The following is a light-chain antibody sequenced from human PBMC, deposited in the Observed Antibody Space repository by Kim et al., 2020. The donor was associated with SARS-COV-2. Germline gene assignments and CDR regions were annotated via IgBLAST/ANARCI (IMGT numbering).Light chain of an antibody. J-gene: IGKJ4*01. CDR1: QSVSSN. CDR3: QQYNNWPLT. CDR2: GAS. V-gene: IGKV3-15*01. Sequence: EVVVTQSPATLSVSPGERATLSCWASQSVSSNLAWYQQKPGQAPRLLIYGASTRATGIPARFSGSGSGTDFTLTISSLQSEDFAVYYCQQYNNWPLTFGGGTKVEIK.